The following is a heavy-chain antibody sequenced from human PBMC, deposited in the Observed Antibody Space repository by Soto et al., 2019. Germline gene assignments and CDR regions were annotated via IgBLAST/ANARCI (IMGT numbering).Heavy chain of an antibody. V-gene: IGHV1-3*01. CDR1: GYTFTSYA. CDR2: IDAGKGYR. CDR3: PRGTFPADRNYDYGIEV. Sequence: ASVQVSCKAAGYTFTSYAMHGVRQAPGQRLEGMGWIDAGKGYRKYAQKFEGRGAITRDTSASTYYMELSRLISEDTAVYYRPRGTFPADRNYDYGIEVWG. J-gene: IGHJ6*02. D-gene: IGHD3-16*01.